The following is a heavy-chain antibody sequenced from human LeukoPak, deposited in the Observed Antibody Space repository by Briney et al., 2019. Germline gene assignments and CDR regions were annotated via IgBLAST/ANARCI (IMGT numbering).Heavy chain of an antibody. CDR3: ARDHAFGGVIALDY. V-gene: IGHV3-21*01. Sequence: GGSLRLSCAASGFTFSSYSMNWVRQAPGKGLEGVSSVSSSSSYIYYADSVKGRFTISRENAKNPLYLQMNSLRAEDTAVYYCARDHAFGGVIALDYWGQGTLVTVSS. D-gene: IGHD3-16*02. J-gene: IGHJ4*02. CDR1: GFTFSSYS. CDR2: VSSSSSYI.